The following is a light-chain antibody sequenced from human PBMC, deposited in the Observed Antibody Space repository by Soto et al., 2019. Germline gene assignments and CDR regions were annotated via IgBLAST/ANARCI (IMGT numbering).Light chain of an antibody. V-gene: IGKV3-20*01. Sequence: EIVLTQSPGTLSLSPGERATLSCRASQSVSSSYLAWYQQKPGQAPRLLIYGASSRATGIPDRFSGSGSGPALPLPISRLAPEDFAGYYCQQYGSSPPWTFGQGTKVAIK. J-gene: IGKJ1*01. CDR3: QQYGSSPPWT. CDR1: QSVSSSY. CDR2: GAS.